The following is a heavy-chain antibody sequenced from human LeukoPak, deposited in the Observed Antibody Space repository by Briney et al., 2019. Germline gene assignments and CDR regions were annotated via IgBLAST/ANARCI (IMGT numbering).Heavy chain of an antibody. J-gene: IGHJ4*02. CDR1: GYTFTGYY. CDR2: INPNSGGT. D-gene: IGHD3-22*01. CDR3: ARAYPKTMIVVVITSRFGY. V-gene: IGHV1-2*02. Sequence: ASVKVSCKASGYTFTGYYMHWVRQAPGQGLEWMGWINPNSGGTNYALKFQGRVTMTRDTSISTAYMELSRLRSDDTAVYYCARAYPKTMIVVVITSRFGYWGQGTLVTVSS.